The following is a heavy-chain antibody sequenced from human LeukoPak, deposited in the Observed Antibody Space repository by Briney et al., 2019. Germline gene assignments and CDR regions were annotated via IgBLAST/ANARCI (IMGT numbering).Heavy chain of an antibody. D-gene: IGHD1-26*01. V-gene: IGHV3-74*01. J-gene: IGHJ4*02. CDR2: INSDGSST. CDR1: GFPFSSCW. Sequence: GGSLKLSFAASGFPFSSCWMHWVRPAPGKGLVWVSRINSDGSSTSYADSVEGRFTISRDNAKNTLYLQMNSLRAEDTAVYYCAKGGSYPIDYWGQGALVTVSS. CDR3: AKGGSYPIDY.